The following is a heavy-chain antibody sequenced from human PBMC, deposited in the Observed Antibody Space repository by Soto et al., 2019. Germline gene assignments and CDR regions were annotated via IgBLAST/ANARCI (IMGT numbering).Heavy chain of an antibody. CDR3: ARTAYCIGGACYKHYFDY. CDR1: GGSISSSSYY. CDR2: IYYTGST. J-gene: IGHJ4*02. Sequence: PSETLSLTCTVSGGSISSSSYYWGWIRQPPGKGLEWIGTIYYTGSTYYNPSLRSRVTISVDTSKNQFSLKLTSVTAADTAVYYCARTAYCIGGACYKHYFDYWGQGTLVTVSS. V-gene: IGHV4-39*01. D-gene: IGHD2-15*01.